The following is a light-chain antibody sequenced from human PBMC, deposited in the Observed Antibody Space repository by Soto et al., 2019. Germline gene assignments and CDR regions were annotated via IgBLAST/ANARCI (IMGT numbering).Light chain of an antibody. J-gene: IGLJ2*01. Sequence: QSVLTQPRSVSGSPGQSVTISCTGTGSDVGRYDFVSWYQQHPGKAPKLMIYDVSKRPSGVPDRFSGFKSGSTASLTISGLQADDEADYFCCSFAATNTVVFGGGTKLTVL. V-gene: IGLV2-11*01. CDR3: CSFAATNTVV. CDR2: DVS. CDR1: GSDVGRYDF.